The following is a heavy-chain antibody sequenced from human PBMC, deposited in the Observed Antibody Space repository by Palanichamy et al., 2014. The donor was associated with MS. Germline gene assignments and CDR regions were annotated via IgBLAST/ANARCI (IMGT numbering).Heavy chain of an antibody. CDR3: VRFWPTAGVDAFDI. V-gene: IGHV4-39*01. D-gene: IGHD3-3*01. CDR1: SGSISSSSYY. CDR2: INYSGST. J-gene: IGHJ3*02. Sequence: QLHLQESGPGLVKPSETLSLTCTVSSGSISSSSYYWGWIRQPPGKGLEWIGSINYSGSTYYNLSLQSRVTISVDTSKSQFSLKLSSVTAADTAVFYCVRFWPTAGVDAFDIWGQGTLVTVSS.